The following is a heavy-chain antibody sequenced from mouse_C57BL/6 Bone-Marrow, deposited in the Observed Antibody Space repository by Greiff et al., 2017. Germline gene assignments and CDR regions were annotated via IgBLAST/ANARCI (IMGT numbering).Heavy chain of an antibody. CDR2: ISYDGSN. CDR1: GYSITSGYY. J-gene: IGHJ4*01. CDR3: ARRTDAMDY. Sequence: EVQLQQSGPGLVKPSQSLSLTCSVTGYSITSGYYWNWIRQFPGNKLEWMGYISYDGSNNYNPSLKNRISITRDTSKNQFFLKLNSVTTEDTATYYCARRTDAMDYWGQGTSVTVSS. V-gene: IGHV3-6*01.